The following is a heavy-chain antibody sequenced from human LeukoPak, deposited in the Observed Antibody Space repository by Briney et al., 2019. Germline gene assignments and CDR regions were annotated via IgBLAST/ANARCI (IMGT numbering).Heavy chain of an antibody. J-gene: IGHJ6*02. CDR3: AKDRTVVYYYYYGMDV. V-gene: IGHV3-30*18. CDR1: GFTFSSYG. D-gene: IGHD4-23*01. Sequence: GRSLRLSCAASGFTFSSYGTHWVRQAPGKGLEWVAVISYDGSNKYYADSVKGRFTISRDNSKNTLYLQMNSLRAEDTAVYYCAKDRTVVYYYYYGMDVWGQGTTVTVSS. CDR2: ISYDGSNK.